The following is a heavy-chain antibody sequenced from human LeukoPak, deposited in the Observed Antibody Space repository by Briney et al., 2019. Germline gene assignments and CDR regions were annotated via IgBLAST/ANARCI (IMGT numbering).Heavy chain of an antibody. V-gene: IGHV1-2*06. D-gene: IGHD1-26*01. CDR3: ARARHYVFSYFDP. CDR1: GYTLTDYY. Sequence: ASVRDSFMASGYTLTDYYLHSVRHAPGQGVEWMGRIKHNSGGTKIAQKVQGRVTMTRDTSISTAYMELSRLRSEDTAVYYYARARHYVFSYFDPWGQGTLVTVSS. CDR2: IKHNSGGT. J-gene: IGHJ5*02.